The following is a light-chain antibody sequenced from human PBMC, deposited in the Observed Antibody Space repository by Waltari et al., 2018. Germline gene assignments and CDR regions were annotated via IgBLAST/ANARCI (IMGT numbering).Light chain of an antibody. J-gene: IGLJ3*02. CDR2: NNN. CDR1: TPRIRSNV. CDR3: AAWDDSLNGWV. Sequence: QSLLPPPPSASGTPWQRVTISCPGSTPRIRSNVLNWYPQLPRTAPPLLIFNNNQRPSGVPDRFSGSKSGTSASLAISGLQSEDEADYYCAAWDDSLNGWVFGGGTKVTVL. V-gene: IGLV1-44*01.